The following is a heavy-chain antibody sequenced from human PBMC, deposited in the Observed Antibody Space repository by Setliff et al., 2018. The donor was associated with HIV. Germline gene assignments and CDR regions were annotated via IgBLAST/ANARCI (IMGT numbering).Heavy chain of an antibody. CDR2: IYHSGSI. J-gene: IGHJ4*01. D-gene: IGHD6-6*01. CDR1: NYSISSDSY. CDR3: ASRPARGLGLYYFDY. Sequence: PSETLSLTCAVSNYSISSDSYWGWIRQPPGKGLEWIGSIYHSGSIYYNPSLKSRVTISVDTSKNQFSLKLNSVTAADTAVYYCASRPARGLGLYYFDYWGHGTRVTV. V-gene: IGHV4-38-2*01.